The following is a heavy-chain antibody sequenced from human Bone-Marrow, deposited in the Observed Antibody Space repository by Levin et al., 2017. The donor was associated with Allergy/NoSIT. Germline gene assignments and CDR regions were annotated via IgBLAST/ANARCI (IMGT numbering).Heavy chain of an antibody. J-gene: IGHJ4*02. CDR3: ARADVSSGFYYPFDF. V-gene: IGHV3-66*01. D-gene: IGHD3-22*01. Sequence: RAGGSLRLSCAASGFTVSSKYMSWVRQAPGKGLEWVSVIYSGGHTHYADAVRGRVTISRDNSKNTLYLQMNSLRAEDTGVYYCARADVSSGFYYPFDFWGQGTLVTVSS. CDR2: IYSGGHT. CDR1: GFTVSSKY.